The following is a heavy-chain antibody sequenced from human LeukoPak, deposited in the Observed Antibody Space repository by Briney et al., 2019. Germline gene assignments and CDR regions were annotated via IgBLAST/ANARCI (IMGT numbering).Heavy chain of an antibody. V-gene: IGHV1-2*02. CDR2: INPNSGGT. CDR3: ARAGYCSGGSCYGYYMDV. J-gene: IGHJ6*03. D-gene: IGHD2-15*01. CDR1: GYTFTGYY. Sequence: ASVKVSCKASGYTFTGYYMHWVRQAPGQGLEWMGWINPNSGGTNYAQKLQGRVTMTTDTSTSTAYMELRSLRSDDTAVYYCARAGYCSGGSCYGYYMDVWGKGTTVTISS.